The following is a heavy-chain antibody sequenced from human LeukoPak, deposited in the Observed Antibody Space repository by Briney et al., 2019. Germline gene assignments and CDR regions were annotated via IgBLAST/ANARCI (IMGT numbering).Heavy chain of an antibody. D-gene: IGHD3-3*01. CDR1: GGSFSGYY. J-gene: IGHJ4*02. V-gene: IGHV4-34*01. CDR2: IDHSGGT. Sequence: SETLSLTCAVYGGSFSGYYWSWIRQPPGKGLEWIGEIDHSGGTNYNPSLKSRVTISVDTSKNQFSLKLSSVTAADTAVYYCAIPIFGVVISSPMIDYWGQGTLVTVSS. CDR3: AIPIFGVVISSPMIDY.